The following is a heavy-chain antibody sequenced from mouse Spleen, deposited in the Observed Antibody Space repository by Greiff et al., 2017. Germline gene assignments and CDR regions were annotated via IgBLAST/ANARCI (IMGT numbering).Heavy chain of an antibody. CDR3: ARRRIYYGSSSYYFDY. Sequence: EVQLQQSGPELVKPGASVKISCKASGYSFTGYYMNWVKQSPEKSLEWIGEINPSTGGTTYNQKFKAKATLTVDKSSSTAYMQLKSLTSEDSAVYYCARRRIYYGSSSYYFDYWGQGTTLTVSS. CDR2: INPSTGGT. V-gene: IGHV1-42*01. D-gene: IGHD1-1*01. J-gene: IGHJ2*01. CDR1: GYSFTGYY.